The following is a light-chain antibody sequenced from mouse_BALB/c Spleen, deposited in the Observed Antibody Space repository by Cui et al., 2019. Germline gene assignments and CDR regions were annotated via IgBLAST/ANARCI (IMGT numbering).Light chain of an antibody. CDR1: SSVSSSY. V-gene: IGKV4-74*01. CDR2: STS. J-gene: IGKJ2*01. Sequence: QIVLTQSPAIMSASLGERVTMTCTASSSVSSSYLHWYQHKPGSSPKLWIYSTSNLASGVPARFSGSGSGTSYSLTISSMEAEDAATYYCHQYHRSPYTFGGGTKLEIK. CDR3: HQYHRSPYT.